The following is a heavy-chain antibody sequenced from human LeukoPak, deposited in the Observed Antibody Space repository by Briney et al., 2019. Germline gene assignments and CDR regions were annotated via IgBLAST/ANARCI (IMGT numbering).Heavy chain of an antibody. CDR2: INHSGST. J-gene: IGHJ5*02. Sequence: KSSETLSLTCTIYNGSFSTYYWSWIRQPPGKGLEWIGEINHSGSTNYNPSLKSRVTISVDTSKNQFSLKLSSVTAADTAVYYCARHNTRYCSSTSCYWPNWFDPWGQGTLVTVSS. CDR1: NGSFSTYY. D-gene: IGHD2-2*01. CDR3: ARHNTRYCSSTSCYWPNWFDP. V-gene: IGHV4-34*01.